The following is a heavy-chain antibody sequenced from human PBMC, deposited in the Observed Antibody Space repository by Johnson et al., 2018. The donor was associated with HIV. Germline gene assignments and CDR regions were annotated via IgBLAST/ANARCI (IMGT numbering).Heavy chain of an antibody. CDR2: ISYDGSNK. V-gene: IGHV3-30*03. J-gene: IGHJ3*02. CDR1: GLSFSNFG. CDR3: ARDGGSTRGDAFDI. D-gene: IGHD1-26*01. Sequence: QMLLVESGGGVVQPGKSLTLSCVGYGLSFSNFGIHWVRQAPGKGQEWVAVISYDGSNKYYADSVKGRFTISRDNSKNTLYLQMNSLRAEDTAVYYCARDGGSTRGDAFDIWGQGTMVTVSS.